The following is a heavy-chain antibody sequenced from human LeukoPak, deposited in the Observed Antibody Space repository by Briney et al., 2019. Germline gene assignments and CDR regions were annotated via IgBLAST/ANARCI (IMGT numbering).Heavy chain of an antibody. J-gene: IGHJ6*03. Sequence: SETLSLTCSVSGGSLSIYYWTWIRQPPGKGLEWIGCIYFSGSTTYNPSLKSRVTISVDTSKNQFSLNLNSVTAADTAMYYCARFEGYYYMDVWGKGTTVTVSS. V-gene: IGHV4-59*08. CDR2: IYFSGST. CDR1: GGSLSIYY. D-gene: IGHD3-9*01. CDR3: ARFEGYYYMDV.